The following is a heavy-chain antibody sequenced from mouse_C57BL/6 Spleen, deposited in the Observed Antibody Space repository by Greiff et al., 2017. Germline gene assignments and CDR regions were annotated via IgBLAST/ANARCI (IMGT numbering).Heavy chain of an antibody. Sequence: EVHLVESGGGLVQPGGSTKLSCAASGFTFSDAWLDWVRQSPEKGLEWVAEIRNKANNHATYYAESVKGRFTISRDDSKSSVYLQMNRLRAEDTGIYYCRRTGNAMDYWGQGTSVTVSS. CDR2: IRNKANNHAT. V-gene: IGHV6-6*01. CDR1: GFTFSDAW. CDR3: RRTGNAMDY. J-gene: IGHJ4*01.